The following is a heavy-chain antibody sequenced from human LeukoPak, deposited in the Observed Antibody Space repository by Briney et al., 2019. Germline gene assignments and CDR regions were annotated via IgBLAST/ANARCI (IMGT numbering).Heavy chain of an antibody. Sequence: GGSLRLSCAASGFTVSSNYMNWVRQAPGKGLEWVSVIYSGGSTNYADSVKGRFTISRDNSKNTVYLQMNSLRAEDTAVYYCVSVAGTGWGQGTLVTVSS. D-gene: IGHD6-19*01. CDR1: GFTVSSNY. V-gene: IGHV3-53*01. CDR3: VSVAGTG. J-gene: IGHJ4*02. CDR2: IYSGGST.